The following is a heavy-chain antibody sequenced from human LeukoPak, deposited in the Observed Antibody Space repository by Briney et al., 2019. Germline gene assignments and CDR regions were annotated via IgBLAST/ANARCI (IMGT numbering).Heavy chain of an antibody. CDR3: ARSTYYDFWSGYSFWFDP. V-gene: IGHV4-59*01. Sequence: SQTLSLTCTVSGGSISSYYWSWIRQPPGKSLEWIWHIYYSGSTNYNPSLKSRVTISVDTSKNQFSLKPSSVTAADTAVYYCARSTYYDFWSGYSFWFDPWGQGTLVTVSS. CDR2: IYYSGST. J-gene: IGHJ5*02. D-gene: IGHD3-3*01. CDR1: GGSISSYY.